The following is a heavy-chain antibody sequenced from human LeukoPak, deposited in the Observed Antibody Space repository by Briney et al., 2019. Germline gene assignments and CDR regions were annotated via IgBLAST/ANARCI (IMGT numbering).Heavy chain of an antibody. CDR2: ISCDGSAK. CDR1: GLTFSSYG. D-gene: IGHD4-17*01. Sequence: PGRSLRLSCAASGLTFSSYGIHWVRQAPGKGLEWVAVISCDGSAKYYADSVKGRFTISRDNSKNTLYLQMNSLRAENTAVYYCAKSPTTVIDLSDYWGQGTLVTVSS. V-gene: IGHV3-30*18. J-gene: IGHJ4*02. CDR3: AKSPTTVIDLSDY.